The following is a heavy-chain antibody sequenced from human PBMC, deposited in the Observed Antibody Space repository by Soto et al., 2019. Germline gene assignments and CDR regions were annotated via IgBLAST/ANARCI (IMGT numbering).Heavy chain of an antibody. CDR1: GFPFRSFT. D-gene: IGHD6-13*01. V-gene: IGHV3-21*01. Sequence: GGSLRLSCAASGFPFRSFTMNWVRQAPGPGLEWVSTISSNSAYIYYTDALRGRFTISRDNAKNSLHLQMNSLRAEDTAVYYCTRDASRDSSARGWFDPWGPGTLVTVSS. CDR2: ISSNSAYI. J-gene: IGHJ5*02. CDR3: TRDASRDSSARGWFDP.